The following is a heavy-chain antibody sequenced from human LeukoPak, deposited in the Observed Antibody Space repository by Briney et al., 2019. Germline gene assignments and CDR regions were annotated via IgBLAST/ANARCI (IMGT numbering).Heavy chain of an antibody. CDR3: ARGWGVDV. Sequence: GGSLRLSCAASGFTFSSYGMHWVRQAPGKGLEWVAIIWYDGSDTYYADSVKGRFTISRDTSKNTLYLQMNSLRADDTAVYYCARGWGVDVGGQGTTVTVSS. J-gene: IGHJ6*02. V-gene: IGHV3-33*01. D-gene: IGHD2-15*01. CDR2: IWYDGSDT. CDR1: GFTFSSYG.